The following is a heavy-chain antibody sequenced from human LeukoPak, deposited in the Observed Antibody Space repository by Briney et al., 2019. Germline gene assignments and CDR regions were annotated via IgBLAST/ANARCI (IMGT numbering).Heavy chain of an antibody. Sequence: SETPSLTCTVSGGSISSHYWSWIRQSPGKGLEWIGYVDYSGSTNYNPSLKSRVTISVDTSKNQFSLRLSSVTAADTAMYYCARVWGATSSYYYYMDVWGKGTTVTVSS. V-gene: IGHV4-59*11. J-gene: IGHJ6*03. D-gene: IGHD3-16*01. CDR2: VDYSGST. CDR1: GGSISSHY. CDR3: ARVWGATSSYYYYMDV.